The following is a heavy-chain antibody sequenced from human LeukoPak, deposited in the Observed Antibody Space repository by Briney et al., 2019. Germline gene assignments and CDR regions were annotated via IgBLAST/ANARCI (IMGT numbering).Heavy chain of an antibody. Sequence: ASVKVSCKASGDTFTTYGITWVRQAPGQGLEWMGWISGYNGNTEYTQKFQGRVAMTRDTSTSTAYMELRSLRSDDTAVYYCASMRLLWFGEFLGGMDVWGQGTTVTVSS. V-gene: IGHV1-18*01. CDR2: ISGYNGNT. CDR1: GDTFTTYG. D-gene: IGHD3-10*01. CDR3: ASMRLLWFGEFLGGMDV. J-gene: IGHJ6*02.